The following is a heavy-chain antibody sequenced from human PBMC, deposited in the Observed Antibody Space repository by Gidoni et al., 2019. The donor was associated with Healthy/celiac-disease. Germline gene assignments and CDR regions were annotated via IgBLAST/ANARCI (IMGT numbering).Heavy chain of an antibody. J-gene: IGHJ3*02. CDR3: ARREVAADAFDI. CDR2: IFSNDEK. D-gene: IGHD2-15*01. Sequence: QFTLKESGPVLVKPTETLTLTCTVPGFSLRNARMGVSWIRQPPGKALEWLAHIFSNDEKSYSTSLKSRLTISKDTSKSQVVITMTNMDPVDTATYYCARREVAADAFDIWGKGTMVTVSS. CDR1: GFSLRNARMG. V-gene: IGHV2-26*01.